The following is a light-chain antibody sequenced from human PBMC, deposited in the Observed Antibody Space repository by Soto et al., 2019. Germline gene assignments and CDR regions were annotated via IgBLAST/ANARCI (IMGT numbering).Light chain of an antibody. J-gene: IGKJ4*01. CDR3: QQYGSSPLT. CDR1: QSVPSDY. Sequence: EIVLTQSPGTLSLSPGQRATLSCRASQSVPSDYFAWYQQKPGQAPRLLIYAAASRATGVPERFSGSGSGADCTLNISRLEPEDFAVYYCQQYGSSPLTFGGGTKVGIK. CDR2: AAA. V-gene: IGKV3-20*01.